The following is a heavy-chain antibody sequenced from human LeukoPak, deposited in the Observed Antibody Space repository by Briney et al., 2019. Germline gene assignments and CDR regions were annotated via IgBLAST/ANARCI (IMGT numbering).Heavy chain of an antibody. CDR3: ARSTKWLAHPDAFDI. J-gene: IGHJ3*02. V-gene: IGHV3-21*01. CDR1: GFTFSSYS. D-gene: IGHD6-19*01. Sequence: GGSLRLSCAASGFTFSSYSMNWVRQAPGKGLEWVSSISSSSSYIYYADSVKGRFTISRDNAKNSLYLQMNSLRAEDTAVYYCARSTKWLAHPDAFDIWGQGTMVTVSS. CDR2: ISSSSSYI.